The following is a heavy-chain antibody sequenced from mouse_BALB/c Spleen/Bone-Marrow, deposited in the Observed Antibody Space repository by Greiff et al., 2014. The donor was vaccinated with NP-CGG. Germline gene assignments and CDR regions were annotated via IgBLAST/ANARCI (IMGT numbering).Heavy chain of an antibody. CDR1: GYTFTSYW. D-gene: IGHD2-1*01. V-gene: IGHV1-69*02. CDR2: IDPSDSET. J-gene: IGHJ3*01. CDR3: ARDHFYSGNYEFAY. Sequence: QVQLKESGPEGVKPGAPGKGSCKASGYTFTSYWVKWGKQRAGRGPEWNGRIDPSDSETHYNQKFKDKATLTVDKSSSTAYIQLSSLTSEDSAVYYCARDHFYSGNYEFAYWGQGTLVTVSA.